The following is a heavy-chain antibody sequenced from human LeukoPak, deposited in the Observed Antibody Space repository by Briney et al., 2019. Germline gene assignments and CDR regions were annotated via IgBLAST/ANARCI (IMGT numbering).Heavy chain of an antibody. V-gene: IGHV3-30*18. J-gene: IGHJ4*02. CDR3: VKDEGIVVVVTATLFDS. Sequence: GGSLRLSCAASGFSFTTYWMSWVRQAPGKGLEGVAALSYDGNNEYYADSVKGRFTISRDNSKNTLYLQMNSLRPEDTAVYFCVKDEGIVVVVTATLFDSWGQGTRVTVSS. D-gene: IGHD2-15*01. CDR1: GFSFTTYW. CDR2: LSYDGNNE.